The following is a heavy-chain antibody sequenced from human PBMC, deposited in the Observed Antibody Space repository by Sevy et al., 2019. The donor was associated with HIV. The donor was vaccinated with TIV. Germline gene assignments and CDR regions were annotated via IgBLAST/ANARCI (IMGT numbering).Heavy chain of an antibody. CDR2: INESGIT. CDR1: DGSFSGYY. V-gene: IGHV4-34*01. D-gene: IGHD2-2*01. J-gene: IGHJ5*02. Sequence: SETLSLTCGVHDGSFSGYYWNWIRQLPGKGLEWIGEINESGITYYNPSLKSRVTISVDTSKKQFSLELNSVTAADTAVYFCARSPPVVVVPGAPSWFDPWGQGTLVTVSS. CDR3: ARSPPVVVVPGAPSWFDP.